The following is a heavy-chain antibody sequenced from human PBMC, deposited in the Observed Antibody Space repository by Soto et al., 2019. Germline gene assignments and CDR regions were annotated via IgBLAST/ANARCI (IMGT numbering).Heavy chain of an antibody. V-gene: IGHV4-59*08. CDR3: ARRYSSSFDY. J-gene: IGHJ4*02. D-gene: IGHD6-13*01. Sequence: QVQLQESGPGLVKPSETLSLTCTVSGGSISSYYWSWIRQPPGKGLEWIGYIYYSGSTNYNPSLKGRVTISVDTAKNQFSLKLSSVTAADTAVYYFARRYSSSFDYWGQGTLVTVSS. CDR1: GGSISSYY. CDR2: IYYSGST.